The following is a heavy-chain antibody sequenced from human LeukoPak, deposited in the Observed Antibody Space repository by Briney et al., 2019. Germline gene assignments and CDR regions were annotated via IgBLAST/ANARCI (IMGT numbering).Heavy chain of an antibody. D-gene: IGHD6-13*01. CDR1: GYTFTSYY. J-gene: IGHJ4*02. CDR2: INPSGGST. Sequence: GASVKVSCKASGYTFTSYYMQWVRQAPGQGLEWMGIINPSGGSTSYAQKFQGRVTMTRDTSTSTVYMELSSLRSEDTAVYYCARVRGRGSSWYGSFDYWGQGTLVTVSS. CDR3: ARVRGRGSSWYGSFDY. V-gene: IGHV1-46*01.